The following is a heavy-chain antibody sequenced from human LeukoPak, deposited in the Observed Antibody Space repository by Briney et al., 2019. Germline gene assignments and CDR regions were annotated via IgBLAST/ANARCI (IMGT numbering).Heavy chain of an antibody. CDR1: RFTVSSNY. D-gene: IGHD6-19*01. CDR3: ARDPYSSAWYHYYYGMDV. Sequence: PGGSLRLSCAASRFTVSSNYMSWVRQAPGKGLEWVSVIYSGGSTYYADAVKGRFTISRDNSKNTLYRQMNSLRGVDTAVYYCARDPYSSAWYHYYYGMDVWGQGTTVTVSS. CDR2: IYSGGST. V-gene: IGHV3-66*01. J-gene: IGHJ6*02.